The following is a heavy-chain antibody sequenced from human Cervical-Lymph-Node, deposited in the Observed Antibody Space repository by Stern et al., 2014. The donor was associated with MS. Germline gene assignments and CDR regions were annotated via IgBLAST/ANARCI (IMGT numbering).Heavy chain of an antibody. CDR1: GASIDHHF. V-gene: IGHV4-59*11. J-gene: IGHJ5*02. CDR2: IYYSGTT. CDR3: ARATDL. Sequence: QVQLQESGPGLVRPSETLSLTCTVSGASIDHHFWSWIRQPPGKGLEWIGYIYYSGTTNYNASLKGRVAISIDTSRTQFSLRLSSVTAADTAVYYCARATDLWGQGTLVAVSS.